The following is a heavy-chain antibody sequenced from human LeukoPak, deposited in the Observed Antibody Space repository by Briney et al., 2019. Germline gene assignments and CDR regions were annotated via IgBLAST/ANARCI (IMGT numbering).Heavy chain of an antibody. CDR3: ARASASGYDWRDHYYGMDV. D-gene: IGHD5-12*01. J-gene: IGHJ6*02. CDR1: GFTFDDHG. Sequence: PGGSLRLSCAASGFTFDDHGMSWVRQAPGKGLEGVSGISWNGGSTGYADSVKGRFTISRDNAKNSLYLQMNSLRAEDTALYHCARASASGYDWRDHYYGMDVWGQGTTVTVSS. V-gene: IGHV3-20*01. CDR2: ISWNGGST.